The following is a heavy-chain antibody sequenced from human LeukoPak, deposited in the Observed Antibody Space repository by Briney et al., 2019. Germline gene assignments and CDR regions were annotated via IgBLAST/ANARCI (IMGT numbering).Heavy chain of an antibody. CDR1: GGSISSSSYY. J-gene: IGHJ4*02. V-gene: IGHV4-39*07. Sequence: SETLSLTCTVSGGSISSSSYYWGWIRQPPGKGLECIGSIYYSGSTYYNPSLKSRVTISVDTSKNQFSLKLSSVTAADTAVYYCARDSTMIVVAPYYFDYWGQGTLVTVSS. CDR3: ARDSTMIVVAPYYFDY. D-gene: IGHD3-22*01. CDR2: IYYSGST.